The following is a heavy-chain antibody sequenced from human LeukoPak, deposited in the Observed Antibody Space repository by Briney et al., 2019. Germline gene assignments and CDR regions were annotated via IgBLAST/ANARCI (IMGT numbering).Heavy chain of an antibody. CDR3: ARVLWFGGPSEDDY. J-gene: IGHJ4*02. D-gene: IGHD3-10*01. V-gene: IGHV4-59*01. CDR2: IYYSGST. Sequence: SETLSLTCTVSGGSISSYYWSWSRQPPGKGLEWIGYIYYSGSTNYNPSLKSRVTISVDTSKNQFSLKLSSVTAADTAVYYCARVLWFGGPSEDDYWGQGTLVTVSS. CDR1: GGSISSYY.